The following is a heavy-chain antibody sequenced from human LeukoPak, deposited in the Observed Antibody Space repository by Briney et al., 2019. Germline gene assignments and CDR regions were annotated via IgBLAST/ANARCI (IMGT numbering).Heavy chain of an antibody. D-gene: IGHD6-19*01. Sequence: ETLSLTCTVSGGSISSSSYYWGWIRQAPGKGLEWVSAISGSGGSTYYADSVKGRFTISRDNSKNTLYLQMNSLRAEDTAVYYCAKDPYGQWLPLDYWGQGTLVTVSS. CDR2: ISGSGGST. CDR3: AKDPYGQWLPLDY. V-gene: IGHV3-23*01. CDR1: GGSISSSSYY. J-gene: IGHJ4*02.